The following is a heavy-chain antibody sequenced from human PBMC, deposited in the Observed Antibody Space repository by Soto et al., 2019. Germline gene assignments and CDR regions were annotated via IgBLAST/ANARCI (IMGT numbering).Heavy chain of an antibody. CDR1: GGSISSGGYY. CDR3: AREGPFGVFDY. Sequence: SSETLSLTCTVSGGSISSGGYYWSWIRQHPGKGLEWIGYIYYSGSTYYNPSLKSRVTISVDTSKNQFSLKLSSVTAADTAVYYCAREGPFGVFDYWGQGTLVTVSS. D-gene: IGHD3-10*01. CDR2: IYYSGST. V-gene: IGHV4-31*03. J-gene: IGHJ4*02.